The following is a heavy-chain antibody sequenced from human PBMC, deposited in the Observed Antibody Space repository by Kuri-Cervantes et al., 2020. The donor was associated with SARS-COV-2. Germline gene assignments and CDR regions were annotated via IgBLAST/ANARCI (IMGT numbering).Heavy chain of an antibody. D-gene: IGHD2-2*02. V-gene: IGHV4-34*01. CDR1: GGSFSGYY. J-gene: IGHJ4*02. CDR2: INHSGST. Sequence: ESLKISCAVYGGSFSGYYWSWIRQPPGKGLEWIGEINHSGSTNYNPSLKSRVTISVDTSKNQFSLKLSSVTAADTAVYYCARGAYCSSTSCYNENYLDYWGQGTLVTVSS. CDR3: ARGAYCSSTSCYNENYLDY.